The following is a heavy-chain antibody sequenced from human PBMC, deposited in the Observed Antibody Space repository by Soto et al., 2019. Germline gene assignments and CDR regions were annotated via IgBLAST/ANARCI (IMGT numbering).Heavy chain of an antibody. D-gene: IGHD1-7*01. CDR1: GFTFSNYC. CDR3: ARSPGISGSTFFDF. V-gene: IGHV3-7*01. CDR2: IKQDGSER. Sequence: GGSLRLSCAASGFTFSNYCMSWVRQAPGKGLEWVANIKQDGSERYYVDSVKGRFTISRDDAKNSLYLQMNSLRAEDTSVYYYARSPGISGSTFFDFWGQGTPVTVS. J-gene: IGHJ4*02.